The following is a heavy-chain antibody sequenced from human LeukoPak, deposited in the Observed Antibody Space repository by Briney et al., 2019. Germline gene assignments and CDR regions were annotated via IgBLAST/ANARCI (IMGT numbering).Heavy chain of an antibody. CDR2: ISGSGGST. D-gene: IGHD3-10*01. CDR1: GFSFSTYG. CDR3: AKSMVRGVSLLDY. J-gene: IGHJ4*02. V-gene: IGHV3-23*01. Sequence: PGGSLRLSCAASGFSFSTYGMSWVRQAPGKGLEWVSAISGSGGSTYYADSVKGRFTVSRDNSKNTLYLQMNSLRAEDTAVYYCAKSMVRGVSLLDYWGQGTLVTVSS.